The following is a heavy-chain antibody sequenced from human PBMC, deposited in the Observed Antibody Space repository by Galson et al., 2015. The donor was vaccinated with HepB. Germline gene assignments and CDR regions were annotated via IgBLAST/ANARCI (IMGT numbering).Heavy chain of an antibody. V-gene: IGHV3-53*04. D-gene: IGHD2-21*02. CDR2: IYSGGST. J-gene: IGHJ4*02. CDR1: GFTVSSNY. CDR3: ARDCLGDCYSPGDN. Sequence: SLRLSCAASGFTVSSNYMSWVRQAPGKGLEWVSVIYSGGSTPYADSVRGRFTISRHKSENTLYLQMNSLRVEDTAVYYCARDCLGDCYSPGDNWGQGTLVTVSS.